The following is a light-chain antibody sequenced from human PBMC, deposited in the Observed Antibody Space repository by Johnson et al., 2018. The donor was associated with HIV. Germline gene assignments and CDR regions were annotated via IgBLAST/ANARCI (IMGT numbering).Light chain of an antibody. CDR1: SSNIANKN. Sequence: QSVLTQPPSVSAAPGQKVTISCSGSSSNIANKNVSWYQHLPGTAPKLLIYENTRRPSGIPDRFSGSKSGTSATLGITGLQTGDEADYYCGTWDTSLSAGGVFGSGTKVTVL. CDR3: GTWDTSLSAGGV. J-gene: IGLJ1*01. V-gene: IGLV1-51*02. CDR2: ENT.